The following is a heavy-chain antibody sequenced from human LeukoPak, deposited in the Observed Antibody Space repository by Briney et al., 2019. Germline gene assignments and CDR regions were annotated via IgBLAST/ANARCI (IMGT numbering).Heavy chain of an antibody. D-gene: IGHD3-10*01. CDR3: ARVVDLGTYYYGSGSYDY. CDR1: GYTFTGYY. CDR2: INPNSGGT. V-gene: IGHV1-2*02. J-gene: IGHJ4*02. Sequence: ASVKVSCQASGYTFTGYYMHWVRQAPGQGLEWMGWINPNSGGTNYAQKFQGRVTMTRDTSISTAYMELSRLRSDDTAVYYCARVVDLGTYYYGSGSYDYWGQGTLVTVSS.